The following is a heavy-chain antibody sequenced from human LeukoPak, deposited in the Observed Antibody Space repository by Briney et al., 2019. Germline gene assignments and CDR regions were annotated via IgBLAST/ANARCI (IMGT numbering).Heavy chain of an antibody. D-gene: IGHD3-3*01. V-gene: IGHV3-48*03. Sequence: PGGSLRLSCAASGFTFSSYEMNWVRQAPGKGLEWVSYMSSSGSTIYYADSVKGRFTISRDNAKNSLYLQMNSLRAEDTAVYYCASDGGVVTTGYYFDYWGQGTLVTVSS. CDR3: ASDGGVVTTGYYFDY. CDR2: MSSSGSTI. J-gene: IGHJ4*02. CDR1: GFTFSSYE.